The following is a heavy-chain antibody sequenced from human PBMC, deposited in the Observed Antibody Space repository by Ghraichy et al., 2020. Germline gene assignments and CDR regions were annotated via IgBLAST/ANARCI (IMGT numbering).Heavy chain of an antibody. D-gene: IGHD3-9*01. CDR3: ATRSRRFDILTGYYFDY. J-gene: IGHJ4*02. V-gene: IGHV4-39*01. CDR2: IYYSGST. Sequence: SQTLSLTCTVSGGSISSSSYYWGWIRQPPGKGLEWIGSIYYSGSTYYNPSLKSRVTISVDTSKNQFSLKLSSVTAADTAVYYCATRSRRFDILTGYYFDYWGQG. CDR1: GGSISSSSYY.